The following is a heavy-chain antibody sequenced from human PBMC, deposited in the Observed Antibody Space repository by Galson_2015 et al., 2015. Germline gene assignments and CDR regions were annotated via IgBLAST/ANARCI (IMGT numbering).Heavy chain of an antibody. CDR2: ISYDGSFQ. D-gene: IGHD6-25*01. V-gene: IGHV3-30*01. Sequence: SLRLSCAASGFTFSDYAMHWVRQAPGKGLEWVAVISYDGSFQFYADSVKGRFTISRDSSKNTLSLQMNSLSAADMAVYYCARPLRSGSRDSFDSWCQGTMVTVSS. CDR1: GFTFSDYA. J-gene: IGHJ3*02. CDR3: ARPLRSGSRDSFDS.